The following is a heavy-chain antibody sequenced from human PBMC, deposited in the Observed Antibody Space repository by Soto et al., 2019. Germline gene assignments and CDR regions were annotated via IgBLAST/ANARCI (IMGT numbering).Heavy chain of an antibody. D-gene: IGHD3-3*01. J-gene: IGHJ5*02. CDR2: IYYSGST. CDR1: GGSISSSSYY. CDR3: ARHRHDFWSGYLNWFDP. V-gene: IGHV4-39*01. Sequence: SETLSLTCTVSGGSISSSSYYWGWIRQPPGKGLEWIGSIYYSGSTYYNPSLKSRVTISVDTSKNQFSLKLSSVTAADTAVYYCARHRHDFWSGYLNWFDPWGQGTLVTVSS.